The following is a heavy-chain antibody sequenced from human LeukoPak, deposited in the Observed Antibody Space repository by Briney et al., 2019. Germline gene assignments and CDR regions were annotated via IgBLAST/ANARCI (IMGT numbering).Heavy chain of an antibody. Sequence: GESLTISCQGSRYSLPNYWIGWVRQMPGKGLDWIGILYPGVSDTTYKTPFQCQVTISAHKTISTAYLQCSSPKASDTAMYYCARLSRSSGWYGAEDYWGQGTLVTVSS. CDR1: RYSLPNYW. D-gene: IGHD6-19*01. CDR3: ARLSRSSGWYGAEDY. CDR2: LYPGVSDT. V-gene: IGHV5-51*01. J-gene: IGHJ4*02.